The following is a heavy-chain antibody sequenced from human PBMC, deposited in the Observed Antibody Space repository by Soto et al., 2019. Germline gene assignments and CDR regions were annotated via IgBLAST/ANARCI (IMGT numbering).Heavy chain of an antibody. D-gene: IGHD3-10*01. CDR2: IRVHNGNT. CDR3: VRDLDGSGSYYTDY. Sequence: QVPLVQSGVEVKKPGASVKVSCKASGYNFINYGITWVRQAPGQGLEWMGWIRVHNGNTNYAQKLQGRVTMTTDTSTSTAYMELRSLRSDDTAVYYCVRDLDGSGSYYTDYWGPGTLVTVSS. CDR1: GYNFINYG. V-gene: IGHV1-18*01. J-gene: IGHJ4*02.